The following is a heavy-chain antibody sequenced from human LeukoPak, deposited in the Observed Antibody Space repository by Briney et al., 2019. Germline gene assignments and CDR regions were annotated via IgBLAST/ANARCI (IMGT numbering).Heavy chain of an antibody. CDR3: AKEHNFDWCLDY. Sequence: GGSLRLSCAASGFTVSSSYMSWVRQAPGKGLEWVSAISGSGGSTYYADSVKGRFTISRDNSKNTLYLQMNSLRAEDTAVYYCAKEHNFDWCLDYWGQETLVTVSS. V-gene: IGHV3-23*01. J-gene: IGHJ4*02. CDR1: GFTVSSSY. D-gene: IGHD3-9*01. CDR2: ISGSGGST.